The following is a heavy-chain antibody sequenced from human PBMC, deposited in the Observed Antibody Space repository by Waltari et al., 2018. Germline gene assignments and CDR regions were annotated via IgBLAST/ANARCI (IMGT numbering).Heavy chain of an antibody. CDR2: VYYGGTT. J-gene: IGHJ4*02. V-gene: IGHV4-38-2*01. CDR3: VARPTVTNSRYFDS. D-gene: IGHD4-17*01. CDR1: GYSINSGFY. Sequence: QVQLQESGPGLVKPSETLSLTCGVSGYSINSGFYWAWIRQAPGEGLGWIGSVYYGGTTYFNSSLNSRATISKDASENQFSLRLRFVTAADTAVYFCVARPTVTNSRYFDSWGQGILVIVSS.